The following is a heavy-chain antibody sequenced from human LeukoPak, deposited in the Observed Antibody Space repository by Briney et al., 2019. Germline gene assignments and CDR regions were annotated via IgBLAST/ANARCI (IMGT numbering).Heavy chain of an antibody. Sequence: GGSLRLSCAAAGFTFSTCWMHWVRQDPGKGLVWVARINSDGSSTSYADSVKGRFTISRDNAKNTLYLQMNTLRRMDMAVYYCARVTSLTGTIFDSWGQGTLVTVSS. D-gene: IGHD1-7*01. CDR1: GFTFSTCW. CDR3: ARVTSLTGTIFDS. J-gene: IGHJ4*02. V-gene: IGHV3-74*01. CDR2: INSDGSST.